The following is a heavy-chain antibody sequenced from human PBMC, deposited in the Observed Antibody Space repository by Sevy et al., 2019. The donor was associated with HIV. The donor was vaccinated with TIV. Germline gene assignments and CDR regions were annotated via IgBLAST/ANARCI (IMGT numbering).Heavy chain of an antibody. Sequence: SETLSLTCTVSGGSISSYYWSWIRQPPGKGLEWIGYIYYSGSTNYNPSLKSRVTISVDTSKNQFSLKLSSVTTADTAVYYCARGAMITFGGVISAYYFDYWGQGTLVTVSS. J-gene: IGHJ4*02. CDR3: ARGAMITFGGVISAYYFDY. V-gene: IGHV4-59*01. D-gene: IGHD3-16*02. CDR1: GGSISSYY. CDR2: IYYSGST.